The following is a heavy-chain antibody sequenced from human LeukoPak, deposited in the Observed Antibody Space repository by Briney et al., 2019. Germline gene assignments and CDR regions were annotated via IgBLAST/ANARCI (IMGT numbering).Heavy chain of an antibody. Sequence: SETLSLTCTVSGGSISSGYYYWSWIRQPPGKGLEWTASSYFSGSTDYNSSLKSRVTTSVDTSKNQFSLKLSSVTAADTAVYYCARDTFDPWGQGTLVTVSS. J-gene: IGHJ5*02. CDR3: ARDTFDP. V-gene: IGHV4-30-4*01. CDR1: GGSISSGYYY. CDR2: SYFSGST.